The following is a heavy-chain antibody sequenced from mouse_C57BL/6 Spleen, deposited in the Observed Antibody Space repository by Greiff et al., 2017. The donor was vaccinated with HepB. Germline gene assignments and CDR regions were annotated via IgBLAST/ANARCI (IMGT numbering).Heavy chain of an antibody. V-gene: IGHV1-59*01. Sequence: QVQLKQPGAELVRPGTSVKLSCKASGYTFTSYWMHWVKQRPGQGLEWIGVIDPSDSYTNYNQKFKGKATLTVDTSSSTAYMQLSSLTSEDSAVYYCARDVAYYYGSSYNYWGQGTTLTVSS. CDR1: GYTFTSYW. J-gene: IGHJ2*01. CDR2: IDPSDSYT. D-gene: IGHD1-1*01. CDR3: ARDVAYYYGSSYNY.